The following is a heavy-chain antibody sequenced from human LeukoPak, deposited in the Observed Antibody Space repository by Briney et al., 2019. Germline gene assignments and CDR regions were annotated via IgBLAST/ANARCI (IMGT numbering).Heavy chain of an antibody. Sequence: GGSLRLSCAASGFTFTSYTMPWVRQPPGQGLEWVAATSYDGGNRYYADCVKGRFTISRDNSNNTLFLQMKSLRPEDTAVYFCARKSLWFKYYDYWGQGIWVTVSS. CDR2: TSYDGGNR. V-gene: IGHV3-30*01. CDR3: ARKSLWFKYYDY. CDR1: GFTFTSYT. D-gene: IGHD2-21*01. J-gene: IGHJ4*02.